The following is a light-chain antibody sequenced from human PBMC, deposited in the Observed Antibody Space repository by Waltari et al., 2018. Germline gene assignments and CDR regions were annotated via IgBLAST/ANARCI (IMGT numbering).Light chain of an antibody. J-gene: IGKJ4*01. V-gene: IGKV3-20*01. Sequence: EVVLTQSPGTLSLSPGERVTLSCRASQSVTSLAWYQHKPGQAPRLVIYGASTRATGSPDTFSGSGSGTDFTLTISRLEPEDFAVYYCQQYGSLPLTFGGGTKVEIK. CDR2: GAS. CDR3: QQYGSLPLT. CDR1: QSVTS.